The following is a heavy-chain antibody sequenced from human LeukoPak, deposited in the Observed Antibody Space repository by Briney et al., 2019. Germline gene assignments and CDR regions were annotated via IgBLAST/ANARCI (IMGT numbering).Heavy chain of an antibody. CDR3: ARDPRETGNGWPYFDS. J-gene: IGHJ4*02. V-gene: IGHV1-2*02. D-gene: IGHD6-25*01. Sequence: GASVKVSCNASGSIFTASLMHWVRQAPGQGLEWWGWINPNSGGTNYAQTLHGRVTMTRDTYISTAYLELSRLRSDDTAVYYCARDPRETGNGWPYFDSWGQGTLVTVSS. CDR2: INPNSGGT. CDR1: GSIFTASL.